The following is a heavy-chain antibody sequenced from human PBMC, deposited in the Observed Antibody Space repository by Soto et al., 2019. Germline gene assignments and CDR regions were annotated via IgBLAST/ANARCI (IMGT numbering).Heavy chain of an antibody. CDR1: GDSVSSNSAA. J-gene: IGHJ6*02. V-gene: IGHV6-1*01. CDR2: TYYRSKWYN. Sequence: SQTLSLTCAISGDSVSSNSAAWNWIRQSPSRGLEWLGRTYYRSKWYNEYAVSVKSRITIKPDTSKNQFSLQLNSVIPEDTAVYYCGSSSSGWDYYGMDVWGQGTTVTVSS. CDR3: GSSSSGWDYYGMDV. D-gene: IGHD6-6*01.